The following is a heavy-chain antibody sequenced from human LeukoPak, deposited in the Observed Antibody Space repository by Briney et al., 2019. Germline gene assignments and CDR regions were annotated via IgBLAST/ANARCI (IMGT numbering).Heavy chain of an antibody. V-gene: IGHV3-23*01. CDR3: AKDFPQVPQDYYDSICYFDY. J-gene: IGHJ4*02. CDR2: ISGSGGST. D-gene: IGHD3-22*01. Sequence: GRSLRLSCEASGFTFSSYGMSWVRRAPGKGLEWVSAISGSGGSTYYADSVKGRFTISRDNSKNTLYLQMNSLRAEDTAVYYCAKDFPQVPQDYYDSICYFDYWGQGTLVTVSS. CDR1: GFTFSSYG.